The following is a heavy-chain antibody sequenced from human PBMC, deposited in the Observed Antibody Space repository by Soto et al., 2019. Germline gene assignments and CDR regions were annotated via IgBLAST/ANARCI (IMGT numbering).Heavy chain of an antibody. CDR3: AGEGRDGGAGENDY. J-gene: IGHJ4*02. D-gene: IGHD6-19*01. CDR2: IIPIFGTA. Sequence: QVQLVQSGAEVKKPGSSVKVSCKASGGTFSSYAISWVRQAPGQGLEWMGGIIPIFGTANYAQKFQGRVTIAAADSARTACMERSSLGSEDTAVYYCAGEGRDGGAGENDYCGQGTLVTVSS. CDR1: GGTFSSYA. V-gene: IGHV1-69*12.